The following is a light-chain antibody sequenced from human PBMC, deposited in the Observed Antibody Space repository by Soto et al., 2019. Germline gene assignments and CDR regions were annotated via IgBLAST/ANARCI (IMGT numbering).Light chain of an antibody. Sequence: QSVLTQPASVSGSPGQSITISCTGTSSDVGGYNYVSWYQQHPGKAPKLMIYDVSNRPSGVSNRFSGSKSGNTASLTISGLPAEDEDDYYCSSYTSSITLYVFGTGTKLTVL. J-gene: IGLJ1*01. CDR1: SSDVGGYNY. V-gene: IGLV2-14*01. CDR2: DVS. CDR3: SSYTSSITLYV.